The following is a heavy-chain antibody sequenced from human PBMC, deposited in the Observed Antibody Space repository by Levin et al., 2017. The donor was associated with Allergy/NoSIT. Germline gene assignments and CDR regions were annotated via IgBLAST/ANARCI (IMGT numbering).Heavy chain of an antibody. CDR1: GFTFSSYA. CDR3: ARDPRPYYYGSGSYLGY. Sequence: GGSLRLSCAASGFTFSSYAMHWVRQAPGKGLEWVAVISYDGSNKYYADSVKGRFTISRDNSKNTLYLQMNSLRAEDTAVYYCARDPRPYYYGSGSYLGYWGQGTLVTVSS. V-gene: IGHV3-30-3*01. D-gene: IGHD3-10*01. J-gene: IGHJ4*02. CDR2: ISYDGSNK.